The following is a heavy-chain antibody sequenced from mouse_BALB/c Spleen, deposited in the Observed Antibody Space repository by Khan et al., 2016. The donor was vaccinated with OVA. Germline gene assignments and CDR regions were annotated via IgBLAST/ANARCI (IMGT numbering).Heavy chain of an antibody. CDR2: IYPGTDKT. J-gene: IGHJ2*01. CDR1: GYFFTNYW. V-gene: IGHV1-76*01. CDR3: AREEALYYFDY. D-gene: IGHD3-2*02. Sequence: QVQLQQSGAELVRPGASVKLSCKTSGYFFTNYWIHWVKQRSGQGLEGIARIYPGTDKTYYNEKLKDKATLTADKSSSTAYMQLSSLKSEDSAVYFCAREEALYYFDYWGQGTTLTVSS.